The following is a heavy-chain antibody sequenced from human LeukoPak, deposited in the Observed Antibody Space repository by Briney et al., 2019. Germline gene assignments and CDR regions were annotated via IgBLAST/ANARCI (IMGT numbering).Heavy chain of an antibody. Sequence: SGGSLRLSCEGSGFSFSEYWMSWVRQAPGKGLEWVASVKQGGREKYYVDSVKGRFDISRDDAKNSLYLQMNTLRSDDTALYYCASYYGINWVIGYWSQGTLVTVSS. CDR2: VKQGGREK. J-gene: IGHJ4*02. V-gene: IGHV3-7*01. D-gene: IGHD4-17*01. CDR3: ASYYGINWVIGY. CDR1: GFSFSEYW.